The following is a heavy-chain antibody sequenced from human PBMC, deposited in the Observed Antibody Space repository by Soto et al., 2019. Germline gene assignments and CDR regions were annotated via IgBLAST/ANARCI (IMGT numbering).Heavy chain of an antibody. CDR1: GYTFTSYG. J-gene: IGHJ4*02. Sequence: ASVKVSCKASGYTFTSYGISWVRQAPGQGLEWMGWISAYNGNTNYAQKLQGRVTMATDTSTSTAYMELRSLRSDDTAVYYCARVPYGYSSSWYDYWGQGTLVTVSS. D-gene: IGHD6-13*01. CDR2: ISAYNGNT. V-gene: IGHV1-18*01. CDR3: ARVPYGYSSSWYDY.